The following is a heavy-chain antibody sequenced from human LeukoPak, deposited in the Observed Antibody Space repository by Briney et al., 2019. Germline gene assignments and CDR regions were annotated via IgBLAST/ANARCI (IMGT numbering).Heavy chain of an antibody. CDR2: IYHSGST. Sequence: PSETLSLTCTVSGYSISSGYYWGWIRQPPGKGLEWIGSIYHSGSTYYNPSLKSRVTISVDTSKNQFSLKLSSVTAADTAVYYCARVGYSGYITISNYFDYWGQGTLVTVSS. D-gene: IGHD5-12*01. J-gene: IGHJ4*02. CDR1: GYSISSGYY. CDR3: ARVGYSGYITISNYFDY. V-gene: IGHV4-38-2*02.